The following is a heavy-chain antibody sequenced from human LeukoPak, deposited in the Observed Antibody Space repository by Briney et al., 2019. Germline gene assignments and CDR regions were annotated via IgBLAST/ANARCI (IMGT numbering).Heavy chain of an antibody. CDR3: ARVATYCSGGSCPYYFDY. J-gene: IGHJ4*02. V-gene: IGHV3-48*03. CDR2: ISSSGSII. D-gene: IGHD2-15*01. CDR1: GFTFSSYE. Sequence: GGSLRLSCAACGFTFSSYEMNWVRQAPGKGLEWVSYISSSGSIIYYADSVKGRFTISRDNGKNSLYVQMKSLRAEDTAVYYCARVATYCSGGSCPYYFDYWGQGTLVTVSS.